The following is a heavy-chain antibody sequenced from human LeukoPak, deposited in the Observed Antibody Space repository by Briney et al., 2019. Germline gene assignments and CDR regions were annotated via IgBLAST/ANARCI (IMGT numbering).Heavy chain of an antibody. V-gene: IGHV4-39*01. CDR1: GGSISSSSYY. CDR3: ARHVPAIVVVTAILGYHDY. D-gene: IGHD2-21*02. Sequence: SETLSLTCTVSGGSISSSSYYWGWIRQPPGKGLEWIGGIYYSGSTYYNPSLKSRVTISVDTSKNQFSLKLSSVTAADTAVYYCARHVPAIVVVTAILGYHDYWGQGTLVTVSS. J-gene: IGHJ4*02. CDR2: IYYSGST.